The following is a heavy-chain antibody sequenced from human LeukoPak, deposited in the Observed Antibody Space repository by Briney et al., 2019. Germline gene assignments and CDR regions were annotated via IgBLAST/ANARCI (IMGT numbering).Heavy chain of an antibody. V-gene: IGHV3-48*01. D-gene: IGHD2-2*01. CDR2: LSSSTTI. CDR3: AMFAYQLPPISYMDV. J-gene: IGHJ6*03. CDR1: GFTFSSYS. Sequence: PGGSLRLSCAASGFTFSSYSMNWVRQAPGKGLEWVSYLSSSTTIYYADSVKGRFTISRDNAKNSLYLQMNSLRVEDTAVYYCAMFAYQLPPISYMDVWGKGTTVTVSS.